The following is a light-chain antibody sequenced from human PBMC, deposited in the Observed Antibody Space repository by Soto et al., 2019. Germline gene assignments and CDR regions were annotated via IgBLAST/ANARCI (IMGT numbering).Light chain of an antibody. CDR1: SSNIGPGYD. Sequence: QSVLTQPPSVSGAPGQRVTISCTGSSSNIGPGYDVHWYQQFPGTAPKLPIYGNSNRPSGVPDRFSGSKSGTSASLAITGLQAEDEADYYCQSYDSSLSGVFGSGTKLTVL. V-gene: IGLV1-40*01. CDR3: QSYDSSLSGV. CDR2: GNS. J-gene: IGLJ1*01.